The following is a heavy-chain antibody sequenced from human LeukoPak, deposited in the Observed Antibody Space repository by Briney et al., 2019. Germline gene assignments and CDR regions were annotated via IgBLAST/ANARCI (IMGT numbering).Heavy chain of an antibody. J-gene: IGHJ4*02. CDR2: ISWNSGSI. Sequence: GGSLRLSCAASGFTFDDYAMHWVRQAPGKGLEWVSGISWNSGSIGYADSVKGRFTISRDNAKNSLYLQMNSLRAEDTALYYCVSLELPTYWGQGTLITVSS. CDR3: VSLELPTY. D-gene: IGHD1-7*01. V-gene: IGHV3-9*01. CDR1: GFTFDDYA.